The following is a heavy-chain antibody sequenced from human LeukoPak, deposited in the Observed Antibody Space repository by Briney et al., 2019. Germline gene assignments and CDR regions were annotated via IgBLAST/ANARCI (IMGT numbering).Heavy chain of an antibody. CDR3: ARDRDCSSTSCYYFSSWFDP. CDR1: GGSISSYY. D-gene: IGHD2-2*01. Sequence: SETLSLTXTVSGGSISSYYWSWIGQTAGKGLEWIGRIYTSGSTNYDPSLKSRVTMSVDTSKNQFSLKLSSVTAADTAVYYCARDRDCSSTSCYYFSSWFDPWGQGTLVTVSS. J-gene: IGHJ5*02. CDR2: IYTSGST. V-gene: IGHV4-4*07.